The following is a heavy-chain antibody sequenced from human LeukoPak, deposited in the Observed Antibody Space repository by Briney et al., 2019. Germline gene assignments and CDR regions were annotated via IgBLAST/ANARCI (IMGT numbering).Heavy chain of an antibody. CDR3: ARVFAAAGAFDI. D-gene: IGHD6-13*01. Sequence: VSVKVSCKASGYTFTGYYMHWVRQAPGQGLEWMGWINPNSGGTNYAQKFQGRVTMTRDTSISTAYTELSRLRSDDTAVCYCARVFAAAGAFDIWGQGTMVTVSS. V-gene: IGHV1-2*02. J-gene: IGHJ3*02. CDR1: GYTFTGYY. CDR2: INPNSGGT.